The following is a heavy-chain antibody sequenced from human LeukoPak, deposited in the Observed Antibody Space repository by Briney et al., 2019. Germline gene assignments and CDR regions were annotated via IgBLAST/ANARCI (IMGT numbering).Heavy chain of an antibody. J-gene: IGHJ5*02. Sequence: SETLSLTCTVSGGSISSSSYYWGWIRQPPGKGLQWIGSIYYSASTYYNPSLRSRVTISVDTSKNQFSLTLSSVTAADTAVYYCARVPQPWGNWFDPWGQGTLVTVSS. CDR3: ARVPQPWGNWFDP. D-gene: IGHD1-1*01. CDR1: GGSISSSSYY. V-gene: IGHV4-39*01. CDR2: IYYSAST.